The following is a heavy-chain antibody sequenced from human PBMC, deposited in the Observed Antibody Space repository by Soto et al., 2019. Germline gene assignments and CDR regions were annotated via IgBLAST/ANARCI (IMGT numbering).Heavy chain of an antibody. CDR2: INSDGSST. CDR3: ARALVDYNDSSGYPRFDY. CDR1: GFTFSGYW. J-gene: IGHJ4*02. V-gene: IGHV3-74*01. D-gene: IGHD3-22*01. Sequence: PGGSLRLSCAASGFTFSGYWMHWVRQAPGKGLVWVSRINSDGSSTSYADSVKGRFTISRDNAKNTLFLQMNSLRAEDTAVYYCARALVDYNDSSGYPRFDYWGQGTLVTVSS.